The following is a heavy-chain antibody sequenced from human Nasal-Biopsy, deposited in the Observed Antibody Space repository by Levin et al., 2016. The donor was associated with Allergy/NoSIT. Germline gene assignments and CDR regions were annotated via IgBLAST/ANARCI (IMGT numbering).Heavy chain of an antibody. CDR1: GYTFSNYD. CDR2: MNPGSGDT. D-gene: IGHD3-10*01. J-gene: IGHJ5*02. CDR3: ARMNYIGSRNPNWFDP. Sequence: ASVKVSCKASGYTFSNYDINWVRQASGQELEWVGWMNPGSGDTGYAENLQGRVSMTWDTSTSTAYMELSSLTSEDTATYYCARMNYIGSRNPNWFDPWGQGTLVTVSS. V-gene: IGHV1-8*01.